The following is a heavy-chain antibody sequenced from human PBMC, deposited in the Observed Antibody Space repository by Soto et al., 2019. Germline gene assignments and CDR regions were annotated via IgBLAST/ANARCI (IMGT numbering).Heavy chain of an antibody. D-gene: IGHD2-21*02. V-gene: IGHV4-30-4*01. CDR1: GVSISGEYYH. J-gene: IGHJ6*02. CDR3: VREDDGGDRDYYGLDV. CDR2: IHYSGSV. Sequence: PSETLSLTCTFSGVSISGEYYHWTWIRQAPGKGLEWIGYIHYSGSVQYNPSLQSRLTMSVDTSKNLFSLNLSSVTAADTAVYFCVREDDGGDRDYYGLDVWGQGTTVTVSS.